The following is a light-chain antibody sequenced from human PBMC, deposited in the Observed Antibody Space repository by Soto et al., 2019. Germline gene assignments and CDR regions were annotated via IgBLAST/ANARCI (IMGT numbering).Light chain of an antibody. CDR1: SSNIGAGYP. Sequence: QSVLTQPPSVSGAPGQRITVSCIGGSSNIGAGYPVQWYQQIPGTAPKLLIYGNTNRPSGVPDRFSGSNSGTSASLAITGLQAEDDADYNCQSFDSILSGWVFGGGTKLTVL. CDR2: GNT. V-gene: IGLV1-40*01. J-gene: IGLJ3*02. CDR3: QSFDSILSGWV.